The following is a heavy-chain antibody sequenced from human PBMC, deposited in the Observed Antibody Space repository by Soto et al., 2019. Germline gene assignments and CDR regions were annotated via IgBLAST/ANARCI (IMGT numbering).Heavy chain of an antibody. V-gene: IGHV3-30*14. D-gene: IGHD1-26*01. CDR3: ARDDEGGSDCDLGY. CDR2: ILSDGNNK. Sequence: QVQLVESGGGVVQPGRSLRLSCAVSGFTLSSHAMHWVRQAPGQGLEWVALILSDGNNKYYADSVKGRFTTSRDNSKNTMYLQMNSLRVEDTAVYYCARDDEGGSDCDLGYWGQVALVTVSS. J-gene: IGHJ4*02. CDR1: GFTLSSHA.